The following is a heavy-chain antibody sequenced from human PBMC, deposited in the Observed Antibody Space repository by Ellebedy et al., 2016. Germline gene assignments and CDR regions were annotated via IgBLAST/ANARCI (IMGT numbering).Heavy chain of an antibody. CDR2: INHSGST. V-gene: IGHV4-34*01. D-gene: IGHD2-21*01. CDR3: ARAVVSAYCGGDCYSGVDY. J-gene: IGHJ4*02. CDR1: GGSISSYY. Sequence: GSLRLXXTVSGGSISSYYWSWIRQPPGKGLEWIGEINHSGSTNYNPSLKSRVTISVDTSKNQFSLKLSSVTAADTAVYYCARAVVSAYCGGDCYSGVDYWGQGTLVTVSS.